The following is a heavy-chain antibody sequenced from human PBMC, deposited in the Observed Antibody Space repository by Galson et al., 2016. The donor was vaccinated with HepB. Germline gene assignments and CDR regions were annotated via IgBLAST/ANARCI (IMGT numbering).Heavy chain of an antibody. V-gene: IGHV4-39*01. CDR3: ARAGLGTKASFDN. Sequence: SETLSLTCTVSDGSISNNGFSWGWIRQPPGKGLEWIGTVYRGRTYYNPSLAGRVTISVGMSTDLLSLKLTSLTAADTAVYYCARAGLGTKASFDNWGQGALVAVSS. CDR1: DGSISNNGFS. D-gene: IGHD1-7*01. J-gene: IGHJ4*02. CDR2: VYRGRT.